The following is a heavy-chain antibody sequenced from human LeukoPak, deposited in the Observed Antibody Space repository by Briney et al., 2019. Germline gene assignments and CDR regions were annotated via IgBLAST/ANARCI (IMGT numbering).Heavy chain of an antibody. V-gene: IGHV3-23*01. D-gene: IGHD2-21*02. CDR2: ISGSGGST. Sequence: QTGGSLRLSCAASGFTFSSYAMSWVRQAPGKGLEWVSAISGSGGSTYYTDSVKGRFTISRDNSKNTLYLQMNSLRAEDTAVYYCAKVWGLLSSLDYWGQGTLVTVSS. CDR3: AKVWGLLSSLDY. J-gene: IGHJ4*02. CDR1: GFTFSSYA.